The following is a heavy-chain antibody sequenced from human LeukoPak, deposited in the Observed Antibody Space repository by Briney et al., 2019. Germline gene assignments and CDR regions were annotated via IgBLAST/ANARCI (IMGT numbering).Heavy chain of an antibody. Sequence: SETLSLTCTVSGGSISSYYWSWIRQPPGKGLEGIGYIYYSGSTNYNPSLTSRVTISVDTSKNQFSLKLSSVTAADTAVYYRARGTKKFGYFDYWGQGTLVTVSS. V-gene: IGHV4-59*01. CDR2: IYYSGST. CDR1: GGSISSYY. D-gene: IGHD3-10*01. J-gene: IGHJ4*02. CDR3: ARGTKKFGYFDY.